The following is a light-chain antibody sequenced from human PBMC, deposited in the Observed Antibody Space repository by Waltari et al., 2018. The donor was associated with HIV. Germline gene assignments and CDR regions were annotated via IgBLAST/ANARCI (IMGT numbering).Light chain of an antibody. CDR1: ALPKEY. J-gene: IGLJ2*01. CDR3: YSTNIRGNHRL. V-gene: IGLV3-10*01. Sequence: SYELTQAPSVSVSPGQTARITCSGDALPKEYAYWYQQKSGQAPVLVIYEETKRPSGIPERFSGSSSGTMATLTISGAQVEDEADYYCYSTNIRGNHRLFGGGTKLTVL. CDR2: EET.